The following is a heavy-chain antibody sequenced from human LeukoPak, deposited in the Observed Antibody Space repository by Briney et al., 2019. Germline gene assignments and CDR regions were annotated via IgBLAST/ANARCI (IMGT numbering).Heavy chain of an antibody. CDR3: ARVGGEAAVAGRAAFDI. J-gene: IGHJ3*02. CDR1: GGSISSGSYY. V-gene: IGHV4-61*02. CDR2: IYTSGST. Sequence: SETLSLTCTVSGGSISSGSYYWSWIRQPAGKGLEWIGRIYTSGSTSYNPSLESRVTISVDTSKNQFSLKLKLSSVTAADTAVYYCARVGGEAAVAGRAAFDIWGQGTMVTVSS. D-gene: IGHD6-19*01.